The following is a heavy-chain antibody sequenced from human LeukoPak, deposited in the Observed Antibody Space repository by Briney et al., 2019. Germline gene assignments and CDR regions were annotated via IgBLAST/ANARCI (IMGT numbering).Heavy chain of an antibody. D-gene: IGHD3-22*01. J-gene: IGHJ4*02. CDR1: GFTFSTYS. V-gene: IGHV3-48*02. CDR2: ISYSSSAI. Sequence: GGSLRLSCAASGFTFSTYSMNWVRQAPGTGREWVSYISYSSSAIYYAVSVKGRFTISRGNAKDSLPLQMNSLRDEDTAVYYCARDSYGSSGYYYVSDYWGQGTLVTVSS. CDR3: ARDSYGSSGYYYVSDY.